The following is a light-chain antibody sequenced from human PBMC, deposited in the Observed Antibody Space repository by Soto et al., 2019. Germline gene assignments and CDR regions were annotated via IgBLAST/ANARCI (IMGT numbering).Light chain of an antibody. CDR3: TTWDDSLNGRV. CDR1: SSNIESNY. CDR2: RNN. V-gene: IGLV1-47*01. Sequence: QSVLTQPPSASGTPGQRVTISCSGSSSNIESNYVCWYQQLPGTAPKLLIYRNNQRPSGVPDRFSGSQSGASASLAISALRSEDEADYYCTTWDDSLNGRVFGGGTKLTVL. J-gene: IGLJ2*01.